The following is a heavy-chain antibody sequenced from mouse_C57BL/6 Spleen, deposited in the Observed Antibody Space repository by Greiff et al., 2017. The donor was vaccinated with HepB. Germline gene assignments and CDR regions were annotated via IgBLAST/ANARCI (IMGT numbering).Heavy chain of an antibody. D-gene: IGHD1-1*01. CDR2: ISGCGGNT. CDR3: ARQHYYGSSYWFAY. Sequence: EVQLVESGGGLVKPGGSLKLSCAASGFTFSSYTMSWVRQTPEKRLEWVATISGCGGNTYYPDSVKGRFTISRDNAKNNLYLQMSSLRSEDTALYYCARQHYYGSSYWFAYWGQGTLVTVSA. J-gene: IGHJ3*01. CDR1: GFTFSSYT. V-gene: IGHV5-9*01.